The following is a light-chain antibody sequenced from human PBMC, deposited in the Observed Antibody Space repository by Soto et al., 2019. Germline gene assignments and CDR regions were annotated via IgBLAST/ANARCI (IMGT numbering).Light chain of an antibody. J-gene: IGLJ2*01. V-gene: IGLV1-47*01. CDR1: SSNIGSNY. CDR2: RNN. CDR3: AAWDGSLSGQV. Sequence: QAVLTQPPSASGTPGQRVTISCSGSSSNIGSNYVYWYQQLPGTAPKLLIYRNNQRPSGVPDRFSGSKSGTSASLAISGLRSEDDADYYCAAWDGSLSGQVFGGGTKVTVL.